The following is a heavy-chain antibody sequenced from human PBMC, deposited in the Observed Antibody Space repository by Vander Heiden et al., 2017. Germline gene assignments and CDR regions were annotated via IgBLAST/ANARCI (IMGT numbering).Heavy chain of an antibody. CDR1: GGPFSSYA. Sequence: QVQLVQSGAEVKKPGSSVKVSCKASGGPFSSYAISWVRQAPGQGLEWMGVIIPIFGTANYAQKFQGRVTITADESTSTAYMELSSLRSEDTAVYYCARPTLAYCGGDCDKNYYYYGMDVWGQGTTVTVSS. D-gene: IGHD2-21*02. CDR2: IIPIFGTA. V-gene: IGHV1-69*01. J-gene: IGHJ6*02. CDR3: ARPTLAYCGGDCDKNYYYYGMDV.